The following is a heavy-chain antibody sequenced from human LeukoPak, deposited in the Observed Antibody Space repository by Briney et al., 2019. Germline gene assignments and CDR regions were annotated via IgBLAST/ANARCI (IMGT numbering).Heavy chain of an antibody. CDR1: GSSINNYY. Sequence: SETLSLTCTVSGSSINNYYWSWIRQPPGMGLEWIGYIYYSGSTNYNPSLKSRVTISVDTSNNQFSLKLSSVTAADTAAYYCARLISGVGYFDSWGQGTLVTVSS. J-gene: IGHJ4*02. D-gene: IGHD3-10*01. V-gene: IGHV4-59*08. CDR2: IYYSGST. CDR3: ARLISGVGYFDS.